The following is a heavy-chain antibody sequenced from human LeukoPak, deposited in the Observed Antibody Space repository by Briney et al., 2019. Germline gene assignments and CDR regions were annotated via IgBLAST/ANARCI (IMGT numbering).Heavy chain of an antibody. D-gene: IGHD1-1*01. CDR2: VHYSGTA. V-gene: IGHV4-59*01. CDR1: DGSTTNYD. CDR3: ARLANEGY. Sequence: ASETLSLTCTVSDGSTTNYDWSWVRQPPGKGLEFIGHVHYSGTANYNPSLKSRVTISVDTSRNQFSLKLSSVTAADTAVYYCARLANEGYWGQGTLVTVSS. J-gene: IGHJ4*02.